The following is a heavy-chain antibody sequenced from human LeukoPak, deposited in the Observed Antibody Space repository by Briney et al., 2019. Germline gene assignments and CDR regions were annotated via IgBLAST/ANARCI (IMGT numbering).Heavy chain of an antibody. CDR3: ARDEYSSSGHAFDI. D-gene: IGHD6-6*01. J-gene: IGHJ3*02. CDR1: GGSISSSSYY. CDR2: IYYSGST. V-gene: IGHV4-39*07. Sequence: PSETLSLTCTDSGGSISSSSYYWGWIRQPPGKGLEWIGSIYYSGSTYYNPSLKSRVTISVDTSKNQFSLKLSSVTAADTAVYYCARDEYSSSGHAFDIWGQGTMVTVSS.